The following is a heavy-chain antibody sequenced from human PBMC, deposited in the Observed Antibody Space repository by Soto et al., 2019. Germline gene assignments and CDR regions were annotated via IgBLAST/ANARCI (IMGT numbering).Heavy chain of an antibody. V-gene: IGHV4-59*08. D-gene: IGHD2-15*01. CDR2: IHSGST. CDR1: GVSISSDY. J-gene: IGHJ4*02. Sequence: QVQLQESGPGLVKPSGTLSLTCTVSGVSISSDYWNWIRQPPGKGLEWIGYIHSGSTTYSASLRSRVTISVDTSKNQFSLKLSSVTAGDTAVDFCARQDGGRSTDYWGQGPRVTVSS. CDR3: ARQDGGRSTDY.